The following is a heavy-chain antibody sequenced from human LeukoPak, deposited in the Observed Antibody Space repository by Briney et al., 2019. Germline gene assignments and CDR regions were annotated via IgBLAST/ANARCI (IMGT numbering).Heavy chain of an antibody. CDR2: IIPILGIA. Sequence: GASVKVSCKAFGGTFSSYTISWVRQAPGQGLEWMGRIIPILGIANHAQKFQGRVTITADKSTSTAYVELSSLRSEDTAVYYCARDLRGYSGLRFDYWGQGTLVTVSS. CDR3: ARDLRGYSGLRFDY. D-gene: IGHD5-12*01. V-gene: IGHV1-69*04. J-gene: IGHJ4*02. CDR1: GGTFSSYT.